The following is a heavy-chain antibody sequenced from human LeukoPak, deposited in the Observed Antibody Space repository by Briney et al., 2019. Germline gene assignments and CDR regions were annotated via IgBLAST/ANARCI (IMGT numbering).Heavy chain of an antibody. J-gene: IGHJ3*02. D-gene: IGHD3-22*01. V-gene: IGHV4-38-2*01. Sequence: SETLSLTCAVSGYSISSGYYWSWIRQPPGKGLEWIGYIYYSGSTYYNPSLKSRVTISVDTSKNQFSLKLSSVTAADTAVYYCARRTNKFYYDSSGYYYDAFDIWGQGTMVTVSS. CDR3: ARRTNKFYYDSSGYYYDAFDI. CDR1: GYSISSGYY. CDR2: IYYSGST.